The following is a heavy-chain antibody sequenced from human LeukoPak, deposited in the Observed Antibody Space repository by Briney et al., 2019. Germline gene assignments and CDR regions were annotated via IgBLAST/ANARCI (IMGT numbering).Heavy chain of an antibody. Sequence: SETLSLTCTVSGGSISSSTDSWGWIRQPPGKGLEWIGSIYYSGSTYYNPSLTSRVTISVDTSKNQFSLKLSSVTAADTAVYYCARGSVYFDSWGQGTLVTVSS. CDR1: GGSISSSTDS. CDR3: ARGSVYFDS. J-gene: IGHJ4*02. CDR2: IYYSGST. V-gene: IGHV4-39*01.